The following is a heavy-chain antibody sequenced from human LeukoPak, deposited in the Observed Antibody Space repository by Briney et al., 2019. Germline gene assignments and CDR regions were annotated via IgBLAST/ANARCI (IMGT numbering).Heavy chain of an antibody. V-gene: IGHV3-7*01. CDR2: INQDESKK. Sequence: GGSLRLSCAASGFAFSDHWMIWVRQAPGKGLEWVANINQDESKKYYVDSVEGRFAISRDNAKNSLYLQMNSLRAEDTAVYYCAISTYSSSPSWGQGTLVTVSS. D-gene: IGHD6-6*01. CDR3: AISTYSSSPS. CDR1: GFAFSDHW. J-gene: IGHJ5*02.